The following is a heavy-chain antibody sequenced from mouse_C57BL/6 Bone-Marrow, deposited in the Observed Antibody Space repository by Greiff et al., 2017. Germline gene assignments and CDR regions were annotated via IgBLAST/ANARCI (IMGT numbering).Heavy chain of an antibody. V-gene: IGHV5-9-1*02. CDR2: ISSGGDYI. D-gene: IGHD1-1*01. Sequence: DVMLVESGEGLVKPGGSLKLSCAASGFTFSSYAMSWVRQTPEKRLEWVAYISSGGDYIYYADTVKGRFTISRDNARNTLYLQMSSLKSEDTAMYYCTRESSNYYGSRRIFAYWGQGTLVTVSA. CDR3: TRESSNYYGSRRIFAY. J-gene: IGHJ3*01. CDR1: GFTFSSYA.